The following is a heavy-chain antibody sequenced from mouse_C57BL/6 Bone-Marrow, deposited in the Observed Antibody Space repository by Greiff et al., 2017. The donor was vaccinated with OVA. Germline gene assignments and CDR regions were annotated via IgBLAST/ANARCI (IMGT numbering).Heavy chain of an antibody. D-gene: IGHD2-1*01. CDR3: ARGRGNPLDY. CDR1: GYTFTSYG. J-gene: IGHJ4*01. Sequence: VQLQQSGAELARPGASVKLSCKASGYTFTSYGISWVKQRTGQGLEWIGEIYPRSGNTYYNEKFKGKATLTADKSTSTAYMELRSLTSEDSAVYFCARGRGNPLDYWGQGTSVTVSS. CDR2: IYPRSGNT. V-gene: IGHV1-81*01.